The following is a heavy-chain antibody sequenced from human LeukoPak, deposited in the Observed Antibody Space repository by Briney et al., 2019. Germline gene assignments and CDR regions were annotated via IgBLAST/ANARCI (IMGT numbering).Heavy chain of an antibody. Sequence: ASVKVSCKASGGTFSSYAISWVRQAPGQGLEWMGGIIPIFGTANYAQKFQGRVTITADKSTSTAYMELSSLRSEDTAVYYCARTRDIVVVVAAAHMDVWGKGTTVTVSS. V-gene: IGHV1-69*06. D-gene: IGHD2-15*01. CDR2: IIPIFGTA. CDR1: GGTFSSYA. CDR3: ARTRDIVVVVAAAHMDV. J-gene: IGHJ6*03.